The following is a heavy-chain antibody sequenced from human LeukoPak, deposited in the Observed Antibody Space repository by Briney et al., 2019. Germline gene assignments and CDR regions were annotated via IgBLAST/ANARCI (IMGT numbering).Heavy chain of an antibody. Sequence: SETLSLTCAVYGGSFSGYYWSWIRQPPGKGLEWIGEINHSGSTNYNPSLKSRVTISVDTSKNQFSLKLSSVTAADTAVYYCARGSPGGGSRRHPPPSYYYGMDVWGKGTTVTVSS. CDR3: ARGSPGGGSRRHPPPSYYYGMDV. V-gene: IGHV4-34*01. J-gene: IGHJ6*04. CDR1: GGSFSGYY. CDR2: INHSGST. D-gene: IGHD3-10*01.